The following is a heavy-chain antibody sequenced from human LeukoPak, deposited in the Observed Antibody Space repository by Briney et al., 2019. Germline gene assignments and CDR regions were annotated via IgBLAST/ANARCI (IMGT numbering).Heavy chain of an antibody. J-gene: IGHJ4*02. CDR2: INPNSGGT. CDR3: AREMTYYYGSGVDY. D-gene: IGHD3-10*01. Sequence: ASVKVSCKASGYTFTGYYMHWVRQAPGQGLEWMGWINPNSGGTNYAQKFQGRVTMTRDTSISTAYMELSRLRSDDTAVYYRAREMTYYYGSGVDYWGQGTLVTVSS. V-gene: IGHV1-2*02. CDR1: GYTFTGYY.